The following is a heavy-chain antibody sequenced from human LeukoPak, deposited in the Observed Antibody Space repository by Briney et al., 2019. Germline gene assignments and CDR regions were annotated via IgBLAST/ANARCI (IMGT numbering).Heavy chain of an antibody. CDR3: ASYYYDSSGYGNYYYYGMDV. CDR2: ISAYNGNT. J-gene: IGHJ6*02. V-gene: IGHV1-18*01. D-gene: IGHD3-22*01. Sequence: ASVKVSCKASGYTFTSYGISWVRQAPGQGLEWMGWISAYNGNTNYAQKLQGRVTMTTDTSTSTAYMELRSLRSDDTAVYYCASYYYDSSGYGNYYYYGMDVWGQGTTVTVSS. CDR1: GYTFTSYG.